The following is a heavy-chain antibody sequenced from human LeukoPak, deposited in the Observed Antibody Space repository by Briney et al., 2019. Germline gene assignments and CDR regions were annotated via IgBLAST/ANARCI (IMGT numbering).Heavy chain of an antibody. V-gene: IGHV4-38-2*02. CDR3: ARLVYSSSWYYFDY. Sequence: SETLSLTCSVSGYSISTGYFWVWIRQPPGKGLEWIAYIYYSGSTNYNPTLKSRVSISVDTSKNQFSLKLSSVTAADTAVHYCARLVYSSSWYYFDYWGQGTLVTVSS. D-gene: IGHD6-13*01. CDR1: GYSISTGYF. J-gene: IGHJ4*02. CDR2: IYYSGST.